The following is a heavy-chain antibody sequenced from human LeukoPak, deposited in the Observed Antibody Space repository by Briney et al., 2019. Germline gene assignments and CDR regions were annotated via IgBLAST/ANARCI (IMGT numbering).Heavy chain of an antibody. J-gene: IGHJ5*02. CDR1: GFTVSSNY. Sequence: GGSLRLSCAASGFTVSSNYMSWVRQAPGKGLEWVSVIYSGGSTYYADSVKGRFTISRDNSKNTLYLQMNSLRAEDTAVYYCARVRVGATLKDPSNWFDPWGQGTLVTVSS. V-gene: IGHV3-53*01. CDR2: IYSGGST. D-gene: IGHD1-26*01. CDR3: ARVRVGATLKDPSNWFDP.